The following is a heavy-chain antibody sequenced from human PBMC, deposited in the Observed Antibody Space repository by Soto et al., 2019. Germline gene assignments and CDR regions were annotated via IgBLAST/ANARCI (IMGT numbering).Heavy chain of an antibody. J-gene: IGHJ5*02. Sequence: QVQLVQSGAEVKKPGASVKISCKASGYTFTRYTMNWVRQAPGQRLEWMGWINPDNGNTKSSQKFQDRVIITRDTSAITAYTDLSSLRSEDTAVYYCARGNATGQLDPWGQGTLVTVSS. V-gene: IGHV1-3*01. D-gene: IGHD2-2*01. CDR3: ARGNATGQLDP. CDR2: INPDNGNT. CDR1: GYTFTRYT.